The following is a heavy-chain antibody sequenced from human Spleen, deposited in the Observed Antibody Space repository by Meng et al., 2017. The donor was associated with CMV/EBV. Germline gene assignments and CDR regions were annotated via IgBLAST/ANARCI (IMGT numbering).Heavy chain of an antibody. J-gene: IGHJ4*02. V-gene: IGHV3-23*01. CDR1: FTFSSYA. CDR3: AKADVTTCRGAICYSFDS. Sequence: FTFSSYAMSWVRQAPEGRLEWVSGITDTGVNKYHADSVKGRFTISRDNSKNTLYLQMNSLRAADTGVYYCAKADVTTCRGAICYSFDSWGQGTLVTVSS. CDR2: ITDTGVNK. D-gene: IGHD2-2*01.